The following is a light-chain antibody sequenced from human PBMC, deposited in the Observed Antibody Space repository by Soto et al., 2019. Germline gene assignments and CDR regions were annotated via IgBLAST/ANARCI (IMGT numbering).Light chain of an antibody. J-gene: IGKJ1*01. CDR1: QTISSTY. CDR2: AAS. CDR3: QQYGSSPKT. V-gene: IGKV3-20*01. Sequence: IVLTHSPCTLSLSPWDRATLSCMASQTISSTYLAWYQQKPGQAPRLLIYAASTRATGIPDRFSGSGSGTDFTLTISRLEPEDFAVYYCQQYGSSPKTFGQGTKVDIK.